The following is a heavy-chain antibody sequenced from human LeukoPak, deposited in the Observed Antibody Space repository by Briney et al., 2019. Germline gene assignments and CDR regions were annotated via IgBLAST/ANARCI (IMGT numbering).Heavy chain of an antibody. CDR1: GFTFSSYS. D-gene: IGHD5-24*01. CDR2: ISISSSTI. V-gene: IGHV3-48*02. J-gene: IGHJ6*02. Sequence: GGSLRLSCAASGFTFSSYSMNWVRQAPGKGLEWVSYISISSSTIYYADSVKGRFTISRDNAKNSLYLQMNSLRDEDTAVYYCARDGERWLQLSYYYYGMDVWGQGTTVTVSS. CDR3: ARDGERWLQLSYYYYGMDV.